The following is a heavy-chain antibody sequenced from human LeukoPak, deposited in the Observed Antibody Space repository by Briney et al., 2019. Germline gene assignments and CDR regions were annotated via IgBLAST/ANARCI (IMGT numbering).Heavy chain of an antibody. CDR1: GGSFSGYY. V-gene: IGHV4-34*01. Sequence: SETLSLTCAVHGGSFSGYYWSWIRQPPGKGLEWIGEINHSGSTNYNPSLKSRVTISVDTSKNQFSLKLSSVTAADTAVYYCARGRKTSYYYYGMDVWGQGTTVTVSS. CDR2: INHSGST. J-gene: IGHJ6*02. D-gene: IGHD1-14*01. CDR3: ARGRKTSYYYYGMDV.